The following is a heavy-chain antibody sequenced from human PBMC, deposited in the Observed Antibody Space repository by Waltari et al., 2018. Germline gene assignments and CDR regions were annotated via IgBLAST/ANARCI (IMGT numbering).Heavy chain of an antibody. J-gene: IGHJ4*02. D-gene: IGHD3-22*01. CDR2: IYHSGST. CDR1: DYYISSGYY. Sequence: QVQLQESGPGLGKPSEPLSLTCTVPDYYISSGYYWGWIRQPPGKGLDWIGSIYHSGSTYYNPSLKSRVTISVDTSKNQFSLKLTSMTAADTAVYYCAREYGGYHDYWGQGTLVTVSS. CDR3: AREYGGYHDY. V-gene: IGHV4-38-2*02.